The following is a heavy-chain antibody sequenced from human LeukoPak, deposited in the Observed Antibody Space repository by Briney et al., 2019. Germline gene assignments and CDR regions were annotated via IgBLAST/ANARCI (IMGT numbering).Heavy chain of an antibody. CDR3: ARDPRYDTTGYYYGPYYFDY. D-gene: IGHD3-22*01. V-gene: IGHV3-21*01. CDR2: ISSSSTYI. J-gene: IGHJ4*02. CDR1: GFTFRSYS. Sequence: PGGSLRLSCAASGFTFRSYSMNWVRQAPGKGLEWVSSISSSSTYIYYADSVKGRFTTSRDNAKNSLYLQMSSLRAEDTAVYYCARDPRYDTTGYYYGPYYFDYWGQGTPVTVSS.